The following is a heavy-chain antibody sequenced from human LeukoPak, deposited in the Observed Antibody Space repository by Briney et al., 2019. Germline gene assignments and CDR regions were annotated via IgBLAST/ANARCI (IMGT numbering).Heavy chain of an antibody. CDR1: GGSISSYY. D-gene: IGHD4-17*01. J-gene: IGHJ4*02. CDR2: IYYSGST. V-gene: IGHV4-59*12. Sequence: SETLSLTCTVSGGSISSYYRSWIRQPPGKGLEWIGYIYYSGSTNYNPSLKSRVTISVDTSKNQFSLNLSSVTAADTAVYYCATLDFGDYVIDYWGQGTQVTVSS. CDR3: ATLDFGDYVIDY.